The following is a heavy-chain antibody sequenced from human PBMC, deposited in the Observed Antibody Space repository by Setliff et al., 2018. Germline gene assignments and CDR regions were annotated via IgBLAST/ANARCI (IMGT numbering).Heavy chain of an antibody. Sequence: LSLTCTVSGGSIGSSSYYWGWFRQPPGKGLEWIGSVNYSGTSYYNPSLKSRVTTSVDTSKNQFSLKLNSVTAADTAVYYCARPLEESFGGVRDSDAFDVWGQGTMVTVSS. V-gene: IGHV4-39*01. CDR2: VNYSGTS. CDR1: GGSIGSSSYY. D-gene: IGHD3-16*01. J-gene: IGHJ3*01. CDR3: ARPLEESFGGVRDSDAFDV.